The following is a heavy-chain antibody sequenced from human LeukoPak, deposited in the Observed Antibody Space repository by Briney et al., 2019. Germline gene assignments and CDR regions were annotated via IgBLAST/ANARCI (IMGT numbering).Heavy chain of an antibody. J-gene: IGHJ4*02. CDR2: IKEDGSED. CDR1: GFTFRIYA. V-gene: IGHV3-7*01. CDR3: AKDFEWSFDW. D-gene: IGHD3-3*01. Sequence: PGGSLRLSCAASGFTFRIYAMSWVRQAPGKGLEWVAKIKEDGSEDYYLDSVKGRFTISRDNTKNSLYLQMNSLRAEDTAIYYCAKDFEWSFDWWGQGTLVTVSS.